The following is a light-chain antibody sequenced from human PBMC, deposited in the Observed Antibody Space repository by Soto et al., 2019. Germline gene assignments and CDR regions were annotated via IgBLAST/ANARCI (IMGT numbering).Light chain of an antibody. CDR3: SSFTTSTTYV. CDR1: SSDVGGYNS. J-gene: IGLJ1*01. Sequence: LTQPASVSWSPGQSITIACTVTSSDVGGYNSVSWYQQHPGKAPKLMIYEVSHRPSGVSNRFSGSKSADTASLTISGLQAEDEADYYCSSFTTSTTYVFGTGTKVTVL. CDR2: EVS. V-gene: IGLV2-14*03.